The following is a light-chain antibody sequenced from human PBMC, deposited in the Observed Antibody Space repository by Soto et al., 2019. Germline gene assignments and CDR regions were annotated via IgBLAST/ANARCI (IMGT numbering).Light chain of an antibody. CDR3: QQYGSSPPT. CDR1: QSISRY. Sequence: IVLTQSPGTLSLSPGERTTLTCRASQSISRYLAWYQQKPGKGPRLLIYGASSRATGTPDRFSGSGSGTDFTLTINRLESEDFALYYCQQYGSSPPTFGQGTKVEIK. J-gene: IGKJ1*01. V-gene: IGKV3-20*01. CDR2: GAS.